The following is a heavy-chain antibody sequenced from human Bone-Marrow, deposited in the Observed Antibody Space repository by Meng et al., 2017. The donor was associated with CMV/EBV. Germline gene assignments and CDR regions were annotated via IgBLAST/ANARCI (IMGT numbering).Heavy chain of an antibody. Sequence: SETLSLTCTVSGGSISSSTYFWVWVRQPPGKGLEWIGSINYSGTTYYRSSLKSRATISVDTSKNQFSLKLSSVTAADTAVYYCARLVVVPAAINYFDYWGQRTLVTVSS. CDR2: INYSGTT. D-gene: IGHD2-2*02. J-gene: IGHJ4*02. CDR1: GGSISSSTYF. CDR3: ARLVVVPAAINYFDY. V-gene: IGHV4-39*07.